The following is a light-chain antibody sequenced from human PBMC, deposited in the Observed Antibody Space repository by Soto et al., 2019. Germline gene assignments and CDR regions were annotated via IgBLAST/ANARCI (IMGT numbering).Light chain of an antibody. Sequence: EIVLTQSPGALSLSPGERAALCCRASQTMSSSYLAWFQQKPGQAPRLLIYGASSRATGIPDRFSGSGSGTDFALTISRLEPGDFAVYYCQQYGSSPVTFGQGTRLEIK. J-gene: IGKJ5*01. CDR1: QTMSSSY. V-gene: IGKV3-20*01. CDR2: GAS. CDR3: QQYGSSPVT.